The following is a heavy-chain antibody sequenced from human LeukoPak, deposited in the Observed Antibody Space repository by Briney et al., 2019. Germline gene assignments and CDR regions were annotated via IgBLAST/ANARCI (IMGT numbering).Heavy chain of an antibody. CDR2: ISSSSSYI. CDR3: ARVGRDGYNYPY. Sequence: GGSLRLSCAASGFTFSSYSMNWVRQAPGKGLEWVSSISSSSSYIYYADSVKGRFTISRDNAKNSLYLQMNSLRAEDTAVYYCARVGRDGYNYPYWGQGTLVTVSS. V-gene: IGHV3-21*01. J-gene: IGHJ4*02. D-gene: IGHD5-24*01. CDR1: GFTFSSYS.